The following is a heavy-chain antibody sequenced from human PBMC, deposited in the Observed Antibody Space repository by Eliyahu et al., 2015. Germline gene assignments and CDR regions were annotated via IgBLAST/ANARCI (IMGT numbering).Heavy chain of an antibody. V-gene: IGHV3-21*01. Sequence: GGGLVKPGGSLRLSCAASGFTFSSYSMNWVRQAPGKGLEWVSSISSSSSYIYYADSVKGRFTISRDNTKNSLYLQMNSLRAEDTAVYYCARASITIFGVVIHGDSFDAFDIWGQGTMVTVSS. CDR2: ISSSSSYI. D-gene: IGHD3-3*01. J-gene: IGHJ3*02. CDR3: ARASITIFGVVIHGDSFDAFDI. CDR1: GFTFSSYS.